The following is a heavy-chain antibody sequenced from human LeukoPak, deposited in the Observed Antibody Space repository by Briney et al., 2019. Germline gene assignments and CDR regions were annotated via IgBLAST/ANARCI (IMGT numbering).Heavy chain of an antibody. CDR1: GFTFSSYG. V-gene: IGHV3-30*18. Sequence: XRLSCAASGFTFSSYGMHWVRQAPGKGLEWVAVISYDGSNKYYADSVKGRFTISRDNSKNTLYLQMNSLRAEDTAVYYCAKGNYGDYPLYFDYWGQGTLVTVSS. CDR2: ISYDGSNK. CDR3: AKGNYGDYPLYFDY. J-gene: IGHJ4*02. D-gene: IGHD4-17*01.